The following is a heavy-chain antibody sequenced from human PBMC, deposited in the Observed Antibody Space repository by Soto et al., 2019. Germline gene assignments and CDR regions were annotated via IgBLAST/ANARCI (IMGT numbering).Heavy chain of an antibody. V-gene: IGHV4-59*01. D-gene: IGHD2-15*01. CDR3: ARLATDIVVVVAATEDGAFDI. Sequence: SETLSLTCTVSGGSISSYYWSWIRQPPGKGLEWIGYIYYSGSTNYNPSLKSRVTISVDTSKNQFSLKLSSVTAADTAVYYCARLATDIVVVVAATEDGAFDIWGQGTMVTVSS. J-gene: IGHJ3*02. CDR1: GGSISSYY. CDR2: IYYSGST.